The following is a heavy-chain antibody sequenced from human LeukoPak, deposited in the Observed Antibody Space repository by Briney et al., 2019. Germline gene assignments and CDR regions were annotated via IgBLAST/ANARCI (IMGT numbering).Heavy chain of an antibody. CDR2: ISGSGGST. D-gene: IGHD3-16*01. CDR1: GFTFSSYA. V-gene: IGHV3-23*01. CDR3: AKGDDESYDGPPFAFFDY. Sequence: GGSLRLSCAASGFTFSSYAMSWVRQAPGKGLEWVSAISGSGGSTYYADSVKGRFTISRDNSKNTLYLQMNSLRAEDTAVYYCAKGDDESYDGPPFAFFDYWGQGTLVTVSS. J-gene: IGHJ4*02.